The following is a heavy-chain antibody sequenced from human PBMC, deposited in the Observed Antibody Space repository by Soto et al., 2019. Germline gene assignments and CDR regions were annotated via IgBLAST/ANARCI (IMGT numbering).Heavy chain of an antibody. CDR2: ISGSGGST. D-gene: IGHD5-12*01. CDR3: AKGPDIVAMYYLDF. CDR1: GFTFGDYA. J-gene: IGHJ4*02. V-gene: IGHV3-23*01. Sequence: GGSRRLSCTASGFTFGDYAMSWVRQAPGNVLEWVSAISGSGGSTYYADSVKGRFTISRDNSKNTLYLQMNSLRAEDTAVDYCAKGPDIVAMYYLDFWGQGTLVTVSS.